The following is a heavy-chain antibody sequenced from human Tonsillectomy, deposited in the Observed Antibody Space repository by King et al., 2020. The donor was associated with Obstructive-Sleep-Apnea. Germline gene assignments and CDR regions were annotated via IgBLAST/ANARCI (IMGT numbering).Heavy chain of an antibody. CDR2: ISGSGGST. D-gene: IGHD5-18*01. V-gene: IGHV3-23*04. CDR3: AKDLGYSYAWDY. Sequence: EVQLVESGGGLVQPGGSLRLSCAASGFTFSSYAMSWVRQAPGKGLEWVSAISGSGGSTYYSDSVKGRFTISRDNSKNTLYLQMNRLRAEDTAVYYCAKDLGYSYAWDYWGQGTLVTVSS. J-gene: IGHJ4*02. CDR1: GFTFSSYA.